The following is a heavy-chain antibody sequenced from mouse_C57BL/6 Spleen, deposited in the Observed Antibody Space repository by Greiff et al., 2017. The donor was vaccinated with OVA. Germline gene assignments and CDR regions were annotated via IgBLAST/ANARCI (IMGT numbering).Heavy chain of an antibody. D-gene: IGHD1-1*01. CDR3: ATLLLPHAMDY. CDR1: GYSITSGYY. CDR2: ISYDGSN. V-gene: IGHV3-6*01. Sequence: ESGPGLVKPSQSLSLTCSVTGYSITSGYYWNWIRQFPGNKLEWMGYISYDGSNNYNPSLKNRISITRDTSKNQFFLKLNSVTTEDTATYYCATLLLPHAMDYWGQGTSVTVSS. J-gene: IGHJ4*01.